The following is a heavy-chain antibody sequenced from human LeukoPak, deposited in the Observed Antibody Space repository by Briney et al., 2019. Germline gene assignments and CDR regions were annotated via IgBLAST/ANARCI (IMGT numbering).Heavy chain of an antibody. D-gene: IGHD2-2*02. Sequence: ASVKVSCKASGGTFSSYAISWVRQAPGQGLEWMGGIIPIFGTANYAQKFQGRVTITADESTSTAYMELSSLRSEDTAVYYCARDRRYCSSTSCYKDYYYGMDVWGQGTTVTVSS. CDR3: ARDRRYCSSTSCYKDYYYGMDV. J-gene: IGHJ6*02. CDR1: GGTFSSYA. CDR2: IIPIFGTA. V-gene: IGHV1-69*13.